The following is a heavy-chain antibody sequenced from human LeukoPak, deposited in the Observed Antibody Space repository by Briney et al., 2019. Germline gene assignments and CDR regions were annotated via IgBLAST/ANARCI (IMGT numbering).Heavy chain of an antibody. CDR3: ARVKSMFGELLYYYYYYYMDV. J-gene: IGHJ6*03. V-gene: IGHV1-8*03. CDR2: MNPNSGNT. D-gene: IGHD3-10*02. Sequence: GASVKVSCKASGYTFTGYYMHWVRQATGQGLEWMGWMNPNSGNTGYAQKFQGRVTITRNTSISTAYMELSSLRSEDTAVYYCARVKSMFGELLYYYYYYYMDVWGKGTTVTVSS. CDR1: GYTFTGYY.